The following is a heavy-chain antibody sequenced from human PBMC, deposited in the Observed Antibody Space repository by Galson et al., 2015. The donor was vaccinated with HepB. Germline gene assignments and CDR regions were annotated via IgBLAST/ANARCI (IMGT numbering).Heavy chain of an antibody. CDR1: GFSLSSYG. CDR2: ISHDGSES. Sequence: SLRLSCAAHGFSLSSYGLHWVRQAPGKGLVWVGVISHDGSESFYADSVRGRLIISRGNTVYLQMNSLRPEDTAVYYCVKDLGGGTIPGMTTVFEGSGPDYWGQGTLVAVSS. V-gene: IGHV3-30*18. J-gene: IGHJ4*02. D-gene: IGHD2/OR15-2a*01. CDR3: VKDLGGGTIPGMTTVFEGSGPDY.